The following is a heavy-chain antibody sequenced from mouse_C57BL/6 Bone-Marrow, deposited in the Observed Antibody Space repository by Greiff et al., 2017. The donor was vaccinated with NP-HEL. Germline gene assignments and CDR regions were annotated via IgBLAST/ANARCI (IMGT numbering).Heavy chain of an antibody. J-gene: IGHJ1*03. CDR3: ARHGDYFGSSYGYFDV. CDR1: GYTFTEYT. D-gene: IGHD1-1*01. CDR2: FYPGSGSI. Sequence: VQLQESGAELVKPGASVKLSCKASGYTFTEYTIHWVKQRSGQGLEWIGWFYPGSGSIKYNEKFKDKATLTADKASSTVYMDLSRLTSEDSAVYFCARHGDYFGSSYGYFDVWGTGTTVTVSS. V-gene: IGHV1-62-2*01.